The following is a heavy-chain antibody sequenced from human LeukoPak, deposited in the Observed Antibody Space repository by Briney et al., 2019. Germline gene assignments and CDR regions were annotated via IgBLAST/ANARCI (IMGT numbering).Heavy chain of an antibody. V-gene: IGHV4-61*02. Sequence: SETLSLTCTVSGGSISSGSYYWSWIRQPAGKGLEWIGRIYTSGSTNYNPSLKSRVTISVDTSKNQFSLKLSSVTAAETAVYYCARDYCSSTSCYDLNWFDPWGQGTLVTVSS. CDR3: ARDYCSSTSCYDLNWFDP. J-gene: IGHJ5*02. D-gene: IGHD2-2*01. CDR2: IYTSGST. CDR1: GGSISSGSYY.